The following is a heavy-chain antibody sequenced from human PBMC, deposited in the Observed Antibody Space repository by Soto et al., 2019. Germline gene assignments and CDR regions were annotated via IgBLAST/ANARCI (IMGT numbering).Heavy chain of an antibody. Sequence: SETLSLTCAVYGGSFSVYYWSWIRQPPGKGLEWIGEINHSGSTNYNPSLKSRVTISVDTSKNQFSLKLSSVTAADTAVYYCARGRGVDFWSGYRPPYYYGMDVWGQGTTVTVSS. V-gene: IGHV4-34*01. CDR1: GGSFSVYY. CDR2: INHSGST. J-gene: IGHJ6*02. CDR3: ARGRGVDFWSGYRPPYYYGMDV. D-gene: IGHD3-3*01.